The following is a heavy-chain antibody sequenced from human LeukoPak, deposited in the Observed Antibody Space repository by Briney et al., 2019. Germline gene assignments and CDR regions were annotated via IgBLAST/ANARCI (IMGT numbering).Heavy chain of an antibody. V-gene: IGHV1-2*02. J-gene: IGHJ4*02. CDR3: VRDSYPYYYDSSGPFDY. D-gene: IGHD3-22*01. CDR2: SNPNSGGT. CDR1: GYTFTGYY. Sequence: GASVKVSCKASGYTFTGYYMHWVRQAPGQGLEWMGWSNPNSGGTNYAQKFQDRVTMTRDTSISTAYMELSRLRSDDTAVYYCVRDSYPYYYDSSGPFDYWGQGTLVTVSS.